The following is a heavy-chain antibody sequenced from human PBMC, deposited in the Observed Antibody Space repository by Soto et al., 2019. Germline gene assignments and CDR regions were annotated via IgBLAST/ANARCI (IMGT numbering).Heavy chain of an antibody. CDR1: DGTFIGYY. CDR2: INHSGST. V-gene: IGHV4-34*01. J-gene: IGHJ4*02. D-gene: IGHD3-10*01. Sequence: SETLSLTCAVFDGTFIGYYWLWIRQPPGKGLEWIGEINHSGSTNYNPSLKSRVTISVDTSKNQFSLKLSSVTAADTAVYFCARDPYQSSNYYGSEFEYWGQGTLVTLSS. CDR3: ARDPYQSSNYYGSEFEY.